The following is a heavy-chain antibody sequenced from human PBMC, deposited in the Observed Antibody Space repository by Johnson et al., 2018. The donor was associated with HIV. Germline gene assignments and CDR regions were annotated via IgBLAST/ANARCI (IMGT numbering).Heavy chain of an antibody. J-gene: IGHJ3*02. D-gene: IGHD3-16*01. V-gene: IGHV3-30-3*01. CDR1: GFTFDDYA. CDR3: ARGSRYTHDNDDVYLLHAFDI. CDR2: ISYDGSNK. Sequence: QVQLVESGGGLVQPGRSLRLSCAASGFTFDDYAMHWVRQAPGKGLEWVAVISYDGSNKYYADSVKGRFPISRDSSKNTLYLQVNSLRAEDTAVYYCARGSRYTHDNDDVYLLHAFDIWGQGTMVTVSS.